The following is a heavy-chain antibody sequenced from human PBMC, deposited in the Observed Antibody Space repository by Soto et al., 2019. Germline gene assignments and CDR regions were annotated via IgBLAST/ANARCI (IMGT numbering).Heavy chain of an antibody. V-gene: IGHV3-53*01. CDR2: IYSGGST. D-gene: IGHD1-26*01. Sequence: QPGGSLRLSCAASGFIVSSNYMSWVRQAPGKGLEWVSVIYSGGSTYYADSVKGRFTISRDNSKNTLYLQMNSLTDEDTAVYYCVGWISGSPGAWGQGTMVTVSS. CDR3: VGWISGSPGA. J-gene: IGHJ3*01. CDR1: GFIVSSNY.